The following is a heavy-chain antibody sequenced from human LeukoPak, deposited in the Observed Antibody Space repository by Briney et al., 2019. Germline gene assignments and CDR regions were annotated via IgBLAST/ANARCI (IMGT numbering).Heavy chain of an antibody. CDR1: GFIFRDYV. CDR2: ISDNGGGP. CDR3: AQAEKRDSGHRFQH. V-gene: IGHV3-23*01. J-gene: IGHJ1*01. Sequence: GGSLRLSCVVSGFIFRDYVMSWVRQAPGEGLEWVAGISDNGGGPYYADSLKGRFTISRDNSKNILYLQMNSLRAEDTAVYYCAQAEKRDSGHRFQHWGQGILVTVSS. D-gene: IGHD1-26*01.